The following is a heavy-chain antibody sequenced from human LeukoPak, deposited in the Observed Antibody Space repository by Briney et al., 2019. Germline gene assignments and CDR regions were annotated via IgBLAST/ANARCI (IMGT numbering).Heavy chain of an antibody. CDR2: INPNSGGT. V-gene: IGHV1-2*06. CDR3: ARVLWFGELTPAH. D-gene: IGHD3-10*01. CDR1: GYTFTGYY. J-gene: IGHJ4*02. Sequence: ASVKVSCKASGYTFTGYYIHWVRHAPGQGLEWMGRINPNSGGTNFAQKFQGRVTLTRDTSITTTYMELASLTSGDTAVYYCARVLWFGELTPAHWGQGTPVTVSS.